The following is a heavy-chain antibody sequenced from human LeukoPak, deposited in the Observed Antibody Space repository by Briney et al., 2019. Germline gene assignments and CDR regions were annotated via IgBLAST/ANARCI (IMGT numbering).Heavy chain of an antibody. D-gene: IGHD6-19*01. J-gene: IGHJ5*02. V-gene: IGHV3-21*01. CDR3: ARDPGWEQWQNWFDP. CDR1: GFTFSSYS. CDR2: ISSSSSYI. Sequence: GGSLRLSCAASGFTFSSYSMNWVRQVPGKGLEWVSSISSSSSYIYYADSVKGRFTISRDNAKNSLYLQMNSLRAEDTAVYYCARDPGWEQWQNWFDPWGQGTLVTVSS.